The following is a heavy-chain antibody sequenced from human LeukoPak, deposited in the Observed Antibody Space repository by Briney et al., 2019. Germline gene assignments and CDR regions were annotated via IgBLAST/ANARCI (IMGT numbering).Heavy chain of an antibody. J-gene: IGHJ4*02. CDR2: ISGNGGST. D-gene: IGHD1-26*01. V-gene: IGHV3-23*01. Sequence: SGGSLRLSCAASGFTFSSYAMSWVRQAPGKGLEWVSAISGNGGSTYYADSVKGRFTISRDNSKNTLYLQMNSLRAEDTAVYYCAKDLVGATLPDYWGQGTLVTVSS. CDR3: AKDLVGATLPDY. CDR1: GFTFSSYA.